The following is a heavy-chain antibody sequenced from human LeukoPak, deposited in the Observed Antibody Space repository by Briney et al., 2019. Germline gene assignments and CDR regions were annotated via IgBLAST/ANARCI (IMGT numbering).Heavy chain of an antibody. D-gene: IGHD3-10*01. V-gene: IGHV3-7*01. CDR2: IKQDGSEK. Sequence: PGGSLRLSCVVSRFTFSNYWVSWVRQAPGKGLEWVANIKQDGSEKYYVDSVKGRFTISRDNAKNSLYLQMNSLRAEDTAVYYCARDLLWFGELLFSPAYFDYWGQGTLVTVSS. CDR1: RFTFSNYW. J-gene: IGHJ4*02. CDR3: ARDLLWFGELLFSPAYFDY.